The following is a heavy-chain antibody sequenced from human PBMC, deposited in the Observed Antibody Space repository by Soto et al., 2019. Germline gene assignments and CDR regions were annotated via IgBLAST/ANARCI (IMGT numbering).Heavy chain of an antibody. CDR1: GGTFSSYA. CDR2: IIPIFGTA. V-gene: IGHV1-69*01. Sequence: QVQLVQSGAEVKKPGSSVKVSCKASGGTFSSYAISWVRQAPGQGLEWMGGIIPIFGTANYAQKFQGRVTFTADESTSTAYMELSSLRSEDTAVYYCAREARMITFGGVIVRYFDYWGQGTLVTVSS. J-gene: IGHJ4*02. D-gene: IGHD3-16*02. CDR3: AREARMITFGGVIVRYFDY.